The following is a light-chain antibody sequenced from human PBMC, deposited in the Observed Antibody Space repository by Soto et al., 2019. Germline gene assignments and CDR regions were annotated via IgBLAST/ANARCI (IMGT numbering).Light chain of an antibody. CDR1: SSDVGSYNL. V-gene: IGLV2-23*01. CDR3: CSYVGNHEI. Sequence: QSVLTQPASVSGSPGQSITISCTRTSSDVGSYNLVSWFQQHPDKAPKLLLYDGSKRPSGVSNRFSGSKSGNTASLTISGLQAEDEGDYYCCSYVGNHEIFGGGTKLTVL. J-gene: IGLJ2*01. CDR2: DGS.